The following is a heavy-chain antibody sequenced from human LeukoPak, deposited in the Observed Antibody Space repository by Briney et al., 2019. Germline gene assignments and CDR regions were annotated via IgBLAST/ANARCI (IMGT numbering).Heavy chain of an antibody. CDR1: GYSFSSFW. J-gene: IGHJ4*02. V-gene: IGHV5-51*01. Sequence: GDSLKISCQGSGYSFSSFWVGWVRPTPGKGLEWMGVVYPDDSAARYSPSFQGQITFSADKSLDTAYLQWSSLRASDTGIYFCARSRVWGDSRWAFDYWGQGTPVTVSS. CDR2: VYPDDSAA. D-gene: IGHD3-16*01. CDR3: ARSRVWGDSRWAFDY.